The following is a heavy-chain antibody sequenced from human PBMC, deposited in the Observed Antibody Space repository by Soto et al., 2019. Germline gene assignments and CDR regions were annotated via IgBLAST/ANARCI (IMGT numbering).Heavy chain of an antibody. V-gene: IGHV1-3*01. Sequence: QVQLVQSGTEVKRPGASVKVSCKASGVTFTNCVIQWVRQAPGQGLEWMGWIKAGSGNTMYSQKVQGRVTFTRDTSATTAYMELSSLTSEDTAVYYCVKDDKHTGVDAYYGMDVWGQGTTVTVSS. J-gene: IGHJ6*02. CDR2: IKAGSGNT. CDR1: GVTFTNCV. CDR3: VKDDKHTGVDAYYGMDV.